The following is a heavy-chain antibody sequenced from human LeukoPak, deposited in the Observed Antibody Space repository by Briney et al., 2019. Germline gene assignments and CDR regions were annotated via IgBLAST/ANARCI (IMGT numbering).Heavy chain of an antibody. J-gene: IGHJ4*02. CDR2: ISSSSSYI. CDR3: ARANDFWSGYPFDY. Sequence: PGGSLRLSCAASGLTVSSNHVNWVRQAPGKGLEWVSSISSSSSYIYYADSVRGRFTISRDNAKNSLYLQMNSLRAEDTAVYYCARANDFWSGYPFDYWGQGTLVTVSS. D-gene: IGHD3-3*01. CDR1: GLTVSSNH. V-gene: IGHV3-21*06.